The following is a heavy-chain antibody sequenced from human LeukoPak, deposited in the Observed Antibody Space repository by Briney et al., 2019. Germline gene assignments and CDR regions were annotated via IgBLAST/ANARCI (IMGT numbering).Heavy chain of an antibody. D-gene: IGHD2-2*01. CDR2: IYYSGST. J-gene: IGHJ5*02. V-gene: IGHV4-31*03. Sequence: SQTLSLTCTVSGGSISSGGYYWSWIRQHPGKGLEWIGYIYYSGSTYYNPSLKSRVTISVDTSKNQFSLKLSSVTAADTAVYYCARGVYCSSTSCQGGSWFDPWGQGTLVTVSS. CDR1: GGSISSGGYY. CDR3: ARGVYCSSTSCQGGSWFDP.